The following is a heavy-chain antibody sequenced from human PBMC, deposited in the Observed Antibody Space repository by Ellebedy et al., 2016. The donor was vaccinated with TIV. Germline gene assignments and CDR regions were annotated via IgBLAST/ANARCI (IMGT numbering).Heavy chain of an antibody. D-gene: IGHD3-10*01. CDR3: AKDRGIWFGELKYYGFDV. Sequence: GESLKISXAAPGFTFSSHAMHWVRQAPGKGLEWVAVISYDGSQGYLLDSVKGRFTISRDSYKDTVYLQMSSLRAEDTAVYYCAKDRGIWFGELKYYGFDVWGQGATVTVSS. CDR2: ISYDGSQG. CDR1: GFTFSSHA. V-gene: IGHV3-30*18. J-gene: IGHJ6*02.